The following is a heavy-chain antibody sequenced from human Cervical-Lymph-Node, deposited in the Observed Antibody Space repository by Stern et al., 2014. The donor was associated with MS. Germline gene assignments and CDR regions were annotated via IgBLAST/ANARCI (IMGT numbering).Heavy chain of an antibody. CDR3: ASPNDYSNYVPFDS. D-gene: IGHD4-11*01. CDR1: GFTFSSYS. Sequence: EVHLVESGGGLVQPGGSLRLSCAASGFTFSSYSMSWVRQAPGKGLEWVSAISGSSGATYYADSVKGRFTISRDNSKNTLYLQMNSLRVEDTALYYCASPNDYSNYVPFDSWGQGTLVTVSS. J-gene: IGHJ4*02. CDR2: ISGSSGAT. V-gene: IGHV3-23*04.